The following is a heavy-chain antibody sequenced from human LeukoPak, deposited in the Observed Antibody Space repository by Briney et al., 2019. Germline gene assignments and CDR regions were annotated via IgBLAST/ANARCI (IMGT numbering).Heavy chain of an antibody. D-gene: IGHD6-13*01. V-gene: IGHV3-53*01. CDR2: IYSGGST. CDR1: GFTFSSYA. Sequence: PGGSLRLSCAASGFTFSSYAMSWVRQAPGKGLEWVSIIYSGGSTYYADSVKGRFTISRDNSENKLYLQMNSLRVEDTAVYYCARGVAQQLVRWFDYWGQGTLVTVSS. J-gene: IGHJ4*02. CDR3: ARGVAQQLVRWFDY.